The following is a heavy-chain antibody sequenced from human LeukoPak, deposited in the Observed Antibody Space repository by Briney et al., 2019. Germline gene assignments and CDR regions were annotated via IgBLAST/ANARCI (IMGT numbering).Heavy chain of an antibody. J-gene: IGHJ6*02. D-gene: IGHD3-22*01. CDR2: IYTSGST. V-gene: IGHV4-4*09. CDR3: ARVMARRLSMIRWEHYYAMDV. CDR1: GGSISSYY. Sequence: SETLSLTCTVSGGSISSYYWSWIRQPPGKGLEWIGYIYTSGSTNYNPSLKSRVTISVDTSKNQFSLTLNSVTAADTAVYYCARVMARRLSMIRWEHYYAMDVWGQGTTVTVSS.